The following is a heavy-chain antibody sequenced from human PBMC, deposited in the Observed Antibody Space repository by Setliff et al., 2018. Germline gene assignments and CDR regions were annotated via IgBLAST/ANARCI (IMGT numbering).Heavy chain of an antibody. D-gene: IGHD4-17*01. J-gene: IGHJ4*02. CDR3: ARDGEYDYGDYVRFDY. Sequence: GGSLRLSCAASGFTFSSYGMNWVRQAPGKGLEWLSYISSSSTTIYYADSVKGRFTVSRDNAKNSLYLQMNSLRADDTAVYYCARDGEYDYGDYVRFDYWGQGTLVPVSS. CDR2: ISSSSTTI. CDR1: GFTFSSYG. V-gene: IGHV3-48*01.